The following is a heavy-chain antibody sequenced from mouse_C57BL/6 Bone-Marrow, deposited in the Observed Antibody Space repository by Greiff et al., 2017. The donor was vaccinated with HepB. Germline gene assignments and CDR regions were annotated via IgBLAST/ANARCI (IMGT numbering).Heavy chain of an antibody. CDR3: ARLVITTVVATRFDY. Sequence: QVQLQQSGAELVKPGASVKMSCKASGYTFTSYWITWVKQRPGQGLEWIGDIYPGSGSTNYNEKFKSKATLTVDTSSSTAYMQLSSLTSEDSAVYYCARLVITTVVATRFDYWGQGTTLTVSS. V-gene: IGHV1-55*01. CDR2: IYPGSGST. CDR1: GYTFTSYW. D-gene: IGHD1-1*01. J-gene: IGHJ2*01.